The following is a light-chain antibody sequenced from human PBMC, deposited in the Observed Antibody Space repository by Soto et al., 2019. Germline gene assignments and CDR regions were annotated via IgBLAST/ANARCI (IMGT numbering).Light chain of an antibody. CDR1: HSVSSN. J-gene: IGKJ4*01. V-gene: IGKV3-15*01. Sequence: EIVMTQSPATLSVSPGERATLSCRASHSVSSNLACYQQKPGQTPKLLIYDASTRATGIPARFSGSGSGTEFALTISSLQSEDFAVSYCQEYNVWPLTFGGGTKVEFK. CDR3: QEYNVWPLT. CDR2: DAS.